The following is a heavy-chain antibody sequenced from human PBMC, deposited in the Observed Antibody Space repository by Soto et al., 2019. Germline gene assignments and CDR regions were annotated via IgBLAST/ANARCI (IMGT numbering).Heavy chain of an antibody. CDR1: GYTFTGYY. CDR2: INPNSGGT. D-gene: IGHD3-22*01. J-gene: IGHJ4*02. V-gene: IGHV1-2*02. Sequence: ASVKVSRKASGYTFTGYYMHWVRQAPGQGLEWMGWINPNSGGTNYAQKFQGRVTMTRDTSISTAYMELSRLRSDDTAVYYCALALIVVARYYYFDYWGQGTLVTVSS. CDR3: ALALIVVARYYYFDY.